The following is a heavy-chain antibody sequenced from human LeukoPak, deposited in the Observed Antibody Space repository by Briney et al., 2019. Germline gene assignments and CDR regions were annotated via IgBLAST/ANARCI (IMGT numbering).Heavy chain of an antibody. CDR1: GVSLRGYC. D-gene: IGHD3-22*01. J-gene: IGHJ4*02. CDR2: INHSGST. Sequence: SGTLSLTCAVYGVSLRGYCWNWIRQPPGKGLEWIGEINHSGSTNYNPSLKSRVTISVDTSKNQFSLKLSSVTAADTAVYYCASRNYYDNSGYIIWGQGTLVTVSS. CDR3: ASRNYYDNSGYII. V-gene: IGHV4-34*01.